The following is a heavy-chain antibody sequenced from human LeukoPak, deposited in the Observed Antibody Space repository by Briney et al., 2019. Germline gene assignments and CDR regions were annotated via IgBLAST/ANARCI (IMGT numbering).Heavy chain of an antibody. CDR3: ARDVEHEGIGIY. J-gene: IGHJ4*02. V-gene: IGHV1-18*01. D-gene: IGHD1/OR15-1a*01. CDR1: GYTFTSYG. Sequence: ASVKVSCKASGYTFTSYGISWVRQAPGQGLEWMGWISAYNGNTNYAQKFQGRVTMTRDTSISTAYMELSRLRSDDTAVYYCARDVEHEGIGIYWGQGTLVTVSS. CDR2: ISAYNGNT.